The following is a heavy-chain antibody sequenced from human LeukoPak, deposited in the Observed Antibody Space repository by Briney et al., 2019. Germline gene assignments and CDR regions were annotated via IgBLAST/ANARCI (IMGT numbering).Heavy chain of an antibody. CDR3: AREWNHFWSGKSFDY. V-gene: IGHV3-7*01. CDR1: GFTFSSYW. CDR2: IKQDGSEK. J-gene: IGHJ4*02. Sequence: GGSLRLSCAASGFTFSSYWMSWVRQTPGKGLEWVANIKQDGSEKYYVDSVKGRFTISRDNAKNSLYLQMNSLRAEDTAVYYCAREWNHFWSGKSFDYWGQGTLVTVSS. D-gene: IGHD3-3*02.